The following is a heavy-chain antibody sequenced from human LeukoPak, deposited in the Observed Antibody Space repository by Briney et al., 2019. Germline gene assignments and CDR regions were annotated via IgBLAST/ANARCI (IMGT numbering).Heavy chain of an antibody. J-gene: IGHJ3*02. D-gene: IGHD3-3*01. CDR2: ISGSGGAT. CDR3: AKDLTISPDGAFDI. V-gene: IGHV3-23*01. CDR1: GFTFSNYG. Sequence: PGGTLRLSCAASGFTFSNYGMSWVRQAPGKGLEWVSGISGSGGATYYADSVKGRFTISRDNSKNTLYLQMNSLRAEDTAVYYCAKDLTISPDGAFDIWGQGTMVTVSS.